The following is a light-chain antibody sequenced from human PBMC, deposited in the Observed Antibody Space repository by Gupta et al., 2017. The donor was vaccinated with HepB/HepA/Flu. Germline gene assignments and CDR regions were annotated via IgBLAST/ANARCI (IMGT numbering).Light chain of an antibody. J-gene: IGKJ1*01. V-gene: IGKV2-28*01. CDR2: LGS. Sequence: DIVMTQSPLSLPVTPGEPASISCSSSQTLLHSNGYNYLDWYLQKPGQSPQLLIYLGSERASGVPDRFSGSGSGTDFTLKISRVEAEDIGVYYCMQALQTPWTFGQGTKVEI. CDR3: MQALQTPWT. CDR1: QTLLHSNGYNY.